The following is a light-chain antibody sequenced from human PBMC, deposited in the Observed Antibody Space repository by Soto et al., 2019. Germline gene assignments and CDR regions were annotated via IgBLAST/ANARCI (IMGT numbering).Light chain of an antibody. J-gene: IGKJ3*01. CDR3: QQSYSTLPFT. CDR2: KAS. Sequence: DIQMTQSPSTLSGSVGDRVTITCRASQTISSWLAWYQQKPGRAPKLLIYKASTLKSGVPSRFSGSGSGTEFTLTISSLQPEDFATYYCQQSYSTLPFTFGPGTKVDI. CDR1: QTISSW. V-gene: IGKV1-5*03.